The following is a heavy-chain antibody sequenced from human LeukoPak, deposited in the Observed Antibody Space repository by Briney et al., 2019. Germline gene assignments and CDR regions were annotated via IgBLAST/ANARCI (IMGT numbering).Heavy chain of an antibody. CDR3: ARGRGYPPAFDM. Sequence: ASVKVSCKASGYTFSNYDISWVRQAAGQGLEWMRWMNPNSGTTGYAQKFQGRVTMTRNTSIRTAYVELSSLRSEDTAVYYCARGRGYPPAFDMWGQGTLVTVSS. D-gene: IGHD6-25*01. CDR2: MNPNSGTT. J-gene: IGHJ3*02. CDR1: GYTFSNYD. V-gene: IGHV1-8*02.